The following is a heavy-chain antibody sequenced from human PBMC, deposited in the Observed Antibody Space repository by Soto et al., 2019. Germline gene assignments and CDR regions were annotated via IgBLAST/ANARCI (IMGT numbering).Heavy chain of an antibody. J-gene: IGHJ4*02. CDR3: ARIRHGVTAKRAGYYFDY. Sequence: PSETLSLTCTVSGGSISSSSYYWGWIRQPPGKGLEWIGSIYYSGSTYYNPSLKSRVTISVDTSKNQFSLKLSSVTAADTAVYYCARIRHGVTAKRAGYYFDYWGQGTLVTVSS. D-gene: IGHD2-21*02. V-gene: IGHV4-39*01. CDR1: GGSISSSSYY. CDR2: IYYSGST.